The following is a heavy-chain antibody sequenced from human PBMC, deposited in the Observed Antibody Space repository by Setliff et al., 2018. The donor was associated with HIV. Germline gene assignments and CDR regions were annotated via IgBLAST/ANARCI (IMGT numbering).Heavy chain of an antibody. CDR3: ARGAMVRGVIIAWYFDL. CDR2: IYSSGST. D-gene: IGHD3-10*01. CDR1: GGSISSYY. J-gene: IGHJ2*01. Sequence: PSETLSLTCSVSGGSISSYYWSWIRQPPGKVLEWIGYIYSSGSTNYNPALKSRVTISVDTSKNEFSLKLSSVTAADTAVYYCARGAMVRGVIIAWYFDLWGRGTLVTVSS. V-gene: IGHV4-59*01.